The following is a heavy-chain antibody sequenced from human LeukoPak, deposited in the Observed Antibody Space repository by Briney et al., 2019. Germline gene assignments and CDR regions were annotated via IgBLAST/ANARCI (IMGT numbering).Heavy chain of an antibody. Sequence: GGSLRLSCAASGFTFSSYAMSWVRQAPGKGLEWVSGISGSGGSTYYADSVKGRFTISRDNSKNTLYLQMNSLRAEDTAVYYCAKDRLGNYGSGSSFDYSGQGTLVTVSS. D-gene: IGHD3-10*01. CDR1: GFTFSSYA. CDR2: ISGSGGST. J-gene: IGHJ4*02. CDR3: AKDRLGNYGSGSSFDY. V-gene: IGHV3-23*01.